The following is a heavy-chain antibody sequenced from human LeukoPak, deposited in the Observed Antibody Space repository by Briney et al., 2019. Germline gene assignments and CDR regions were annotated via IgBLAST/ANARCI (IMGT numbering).Heavy chain of an antibody. J-gene: IGHJ4*02. V-gene: IGHV3-23*01. CDR1: GFTFSSYA. CDR2: ISGSGGST. CDR3: ARARIPGGSAPHY. D-gene: IGHD2-15*01. Sequence: PGGSLRLSCAASGFTFSSYAMSWVRQAPGKGLEWVSAISGSGGSTYYADSVKGRFTISRDNSKNTLYLQMNSLRAEDTAVYYCARARIPGGSAPHYWGQGTLVTVSS.